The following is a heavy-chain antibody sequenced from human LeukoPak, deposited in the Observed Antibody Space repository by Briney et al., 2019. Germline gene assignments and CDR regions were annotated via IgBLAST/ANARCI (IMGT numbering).Heavy chain of an antibody. CDR3: ARDRNWNYRGPYYMDV. CDR1: GGSISSGGYY. D-gene: IGHD1-7*01. CDR2: IYTSGST. Sequence: SETLSLTCTVSGGSISSGGYYWSWIRQPAGKGLEWIGRIYTSGSTNYNPSLKSRVTISVDTSKNQFSLKLSSVTAADTAVYYCARDRNWNYRGPYYMDVWGKGTTVTVSS. V-gene: IGHV4-61*02. J-gene: IGHJ6*03.